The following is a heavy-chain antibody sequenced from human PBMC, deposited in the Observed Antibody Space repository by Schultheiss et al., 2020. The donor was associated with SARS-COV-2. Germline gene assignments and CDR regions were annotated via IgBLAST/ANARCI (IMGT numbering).Heavy chain of an antibody. Sequence: SGPTLVKPTQTLTLTCTFSGFSLSTSGVGVGWIRQPPGKALEWLALTYWNDDKRYSPSLRSRLTITKDTSKNQVVLTMTNMDPVDTATYYCAHSWHTMVRGVITSFLFDFWGQGTLVTVSS. V-gene: IGHV2-5*01. CDR3: AHSWHTMVRGVITSFLFDF. D-gene: IGHD3-10*01. CDR2: TYWNDDK. CDR1: GFSLSTSGVG. J-gene: IGHJ4*02.